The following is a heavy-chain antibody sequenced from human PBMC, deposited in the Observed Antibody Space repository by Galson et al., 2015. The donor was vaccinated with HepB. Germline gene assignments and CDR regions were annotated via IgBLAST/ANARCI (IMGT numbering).Heavy chain of an antibody. D-gene: IGHD3-22*01. CDR1: GFTFDDYA. CDR3: AKDSFDSLGYYSYFDY. J-gene: IGHJ4*02. CDR2: ISWNSDII. V-gene: IGHV3-9*01. Sequence: SLRLSCAASGFTFDDYAMHWVRQAPGKGLEWVSGISWNSDIIHYAGSVKGRFTIFRDNAENSLYLQMNSLSAEDTALYYCAKDSFDSLGYYSYFDYWGQGALVTVSS.